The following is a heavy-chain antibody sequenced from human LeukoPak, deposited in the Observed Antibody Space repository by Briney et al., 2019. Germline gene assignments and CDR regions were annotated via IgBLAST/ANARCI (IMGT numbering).Heavy chain of an antibody. Sequence: SETLSLTCTVSGGSISSSSYYWGWIRQPPGKGLEWIGSIYYSGSTYYNPSLKSRVTISVDTSKNQFSLKLSSVTAADTAVYYCARDSGWSYFDYRGQGTLVTVSS. CDR2: IYYSGST. V-gene: IGHV4-39*07. D-gene: IGHD6-19*01. J-gene: IGHJ4*02. CDR3: ARDSGWSYFDY. CDR1: GGSISSSSYY.